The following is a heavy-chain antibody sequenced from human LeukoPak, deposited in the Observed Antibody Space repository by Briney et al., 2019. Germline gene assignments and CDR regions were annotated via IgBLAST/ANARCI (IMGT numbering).Heavy chain of an antibody. CDR3: ARDRDGYSGTFDY. CDR2: ISYDGSNK. V-gene: IGHV3-30-3*01. Sequence: GGSLRLSCSASGFTFSGHFMHWVRQAPGKGLEWVAVISYDGSNKYYADSVKGRFTISRDNSKNTLYLQMNSLRAEDTAVYYCARDRDGYSGTFDYWGQGTLVTVSS. D-gene: IGHD5-24*01. CDR1: GFTFSGHF. J-gene: IGHJ4*02.